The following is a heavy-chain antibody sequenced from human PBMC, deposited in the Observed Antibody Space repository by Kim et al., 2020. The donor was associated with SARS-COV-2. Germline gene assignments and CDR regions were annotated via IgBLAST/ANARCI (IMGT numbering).Heavy chain of an antibody. CDR2: INTNTGNP. D-gene: IGHD5-12*01. J-gene: IGHJ5*02. CDR1: GYTFTSYA. CDR3: ARAGVPSGHNWFDP. Sequence: ASVKVSCKASGYTFTSYAMNWVRQAPGQGLEWMGWINTNTGNPTYAQGFTGRFVFSLDTSVSTAYLQISSLKAEDTAVYYCARAGVPSGHNWFDPWGQGTLVTVSS. V-gene: IGHV7-4-1*02.